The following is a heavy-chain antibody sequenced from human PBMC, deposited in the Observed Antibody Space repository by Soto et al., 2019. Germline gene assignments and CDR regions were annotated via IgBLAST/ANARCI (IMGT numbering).Heavy chain of an antibody. D-gene: IGHD2-21*02. CDR3: ARTYECAKSDCYRAFDI. Sequence: QVQLVESGGGVILPGGSLRLSCAASGFTFSSYAMHWVRQAPGTGPEWVAATSSDGTDNVYADSVSGRFTISRDNSKNTLYLQMNSLRSEDAAGYYCARTYECAKSDCYRAFDIWGQGTMVTVSS. J-gene: IGHJ3*02. CDR1: GFTFSSYA. CDR2: TSSDGTDN. V-gene: IGHV3-30*04.